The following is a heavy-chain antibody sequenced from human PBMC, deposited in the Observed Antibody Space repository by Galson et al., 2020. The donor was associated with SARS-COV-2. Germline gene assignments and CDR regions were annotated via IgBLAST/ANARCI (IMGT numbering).Heavy chain of an antibody. Sequence: SETLSLTCAFYGGSFRNYYWTCIRQSPEKGLEWLGETNHRGSTNYNPSLQSRVTMPVDASKNQFSLSLSSVTAADTAAYYCARGAEERRIIVVVPYYYSYMDVWGSGTTVTVSS. CDR3: ARGAEERRIIVVVPYYYSYMDV. CDR1: GGSFRNYY. D-gene: IGHD2-15*01. J-gene: IGHJ6*03. V-gene: IGHV4-34*01. CDR2: TNHRGST.